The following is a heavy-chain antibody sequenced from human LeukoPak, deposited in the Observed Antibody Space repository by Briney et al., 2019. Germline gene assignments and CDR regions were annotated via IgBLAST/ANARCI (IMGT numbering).Heavy chain of an antibody. D-gene: IGHD2-2*01. CDR1: GYTFTSYG. V-gene: IGHV1-18*01. CDR3: AREGFCSSTSCYGPWIDY. J-gene: IGHJ4*02. CDR2: ISAYNGNT. Sequence: ASVKVSCKASGYTFTSYGISWLRQAPAQGLEWMGWISAYNGNTNYAQKLQGRVTMTTDTSTSTAYMDLRSLRSDDTAVYYWAREGFCSSTSCYGPWIDYWGQGTPVTVSS.